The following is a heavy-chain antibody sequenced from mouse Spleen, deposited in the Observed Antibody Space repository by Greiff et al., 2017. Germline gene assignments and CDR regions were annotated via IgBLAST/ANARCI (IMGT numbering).Heavy chain of an antibody. CDR1: GFTFSDYG. CDR3: ARGSGTEGFAY. Sequence: DVKLVESGGGLVKPGGSLKLSCAASGFTFSDYGMAWVRQAPGKGPEWVAFISNLAYSIYYADTVTGRFTISRENAKNTLYLEMSSLRSEDTAMYYCARGSGTEGFAYWGQGTLVTVSA. D-gene: IGHD4-1*01. J-gene: IGHJ3*01. CDR2: ISNLAYSI. V-gene: IGHV5-15*01.